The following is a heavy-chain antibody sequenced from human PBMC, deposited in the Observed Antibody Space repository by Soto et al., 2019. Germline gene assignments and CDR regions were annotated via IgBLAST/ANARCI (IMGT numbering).Heavy chain of an antibody. J-gene: IGHJ4*02. Sequence: EVQLLESGGGLVQPGGSLRLSCAASGFTFSSYAMSWVRQAPGKGLEWVSVISGSGGSTHYADSVKGRFTISRDNSKNTLYLQMNSLRAEDTAVYYCAKRGEAGSKCFDYWGQGTLVTVSS. CDR2: ISGSGGST. D-gene: IGHD3-10*01. V-gene: IGHV3-23*01. CDR3: AKRGEAGSKCFDY. CDR1: GFTFSSYA.